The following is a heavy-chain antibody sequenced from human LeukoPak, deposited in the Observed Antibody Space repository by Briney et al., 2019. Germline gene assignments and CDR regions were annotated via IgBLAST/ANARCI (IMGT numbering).Heavy chain of an antibody. J-gene: IGHJ6*03. D-gene: IGHD3-10*01. CDR1: GGSISSYY. V-gene: IGHV4-4*07. CDR2: IYTSGST. CDR3: ARSFVWFGAGTQSHYYYYMDV. Sequence: SETLSLTCTVSGGSISSYYWSWIRQPAGKGLEWIGRIYTSGSTNYNPSLKSRVTISVDTSKNHFSLKLTSVTAADTAVYYCARSFVWFGAGTQSHYYYYMDVWGKGTTVTVSS.